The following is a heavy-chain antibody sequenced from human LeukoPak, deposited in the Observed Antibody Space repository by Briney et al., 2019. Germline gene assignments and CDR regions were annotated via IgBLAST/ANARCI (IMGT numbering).Heavy chain of an antibody. V-gene: IGHV3-7*01. CDR2: IKQDGSEK. Sequence: GSLRLSCAASGFTFSSYWMSWVRQAPGKGLEWVANIKQDGSEKYYVDSVKGRFTISRDNAKNSLYLQMNSLRAEDTAVYYCARKSCSSTSCSYYYYYGMDVWGQGTTVTVSS. J-gene: IGHJ6*02. D-gene: IGHD2-2*01. CDR1: GFTFSSYW. CDR3: ARKSCSSTSCSYYYYYGMDV.